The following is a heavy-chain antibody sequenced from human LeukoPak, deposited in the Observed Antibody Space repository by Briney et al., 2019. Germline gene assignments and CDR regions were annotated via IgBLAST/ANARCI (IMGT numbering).Heavy chain of an antibody. CDR3: IILTLVTAPRHYMDV. CDR2: IHPHGSEE. CDR1: GFTFSRFW. J-gene: IGHJ6*03. D-gene: IGHD2-21*02. Sequence: GGSLRLSCAASGFTFSRFWMTWVRQAPGKGLEWVANIHPHGSEEYYVDSVKGRFTISRGNAKNSLYLQMDSLRAEDTAVYYCIILTLVTAPRHYMDVWGKGTTVTVSS. V-gene: IGHV3-7*01.